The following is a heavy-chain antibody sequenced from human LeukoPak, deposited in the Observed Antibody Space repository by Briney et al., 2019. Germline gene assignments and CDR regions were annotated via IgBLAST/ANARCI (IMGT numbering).Heavy chain of an antibody. V-gene: IGHV3-21*01. D-gene: IGHD5-18*01. Sequence: RPGGSLRLSCAASGFTFSSYNMNWVRQAPGKGLEWVASISSSSNYIYYVDSVKGRFTISRDNAKNSLYLQMNSLRAEDTAVYYCARDLQRGYSYGAYEYWGQGTLVTVSS. CDR1: GFTFSSYN. CDR2: ISSSSNYI. J-gene: IGHJ4*02. CDR3: ARDLQRGYSYGAYEY.